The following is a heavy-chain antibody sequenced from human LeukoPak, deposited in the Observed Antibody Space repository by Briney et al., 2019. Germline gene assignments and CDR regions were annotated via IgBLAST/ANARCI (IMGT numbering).Heavy chain of an antibody. CDR1: GGSVSSGGYS. Sequence: PSETLSLTCTVSGGSVSSGGYSWSWIRQPPGKGLEWIGYIYHSGSTYYNPSLKSRVTISVDRSKNQFSLKLSSVTAADTAVYYCARNYGDYVRFAFDIWGQGTMVTVSS. CDR3: ARNYGDYVRFAFDI. V-gene: IGHV4-30-2*01. J-gene: IGHJ3*02. D-gene: IGHD4-17*01. CDR2: IYHSGST.